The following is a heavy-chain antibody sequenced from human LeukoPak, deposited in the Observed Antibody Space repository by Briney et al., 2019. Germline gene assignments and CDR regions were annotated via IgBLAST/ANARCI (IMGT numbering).Heavy chain of an antibody. Sequence: SETLSLTCTVSGGSISSYYWSWIRQPPGKGLEWIGYIYYSGSTNYNPSLKSRVTISVDTSKNQFSLKLSSVTAADTAVYYCARVRSSITYYYYGMDVWGQGTTVTVSS. CDR1: GGSISSYY. J-gene: IGHJ6*02. D-gene: IGHD6-13*01. CDR2: IYYSGST. CDR3: ARVRSSITYYYYGMDV. V-gene: IGHV4-59*01.